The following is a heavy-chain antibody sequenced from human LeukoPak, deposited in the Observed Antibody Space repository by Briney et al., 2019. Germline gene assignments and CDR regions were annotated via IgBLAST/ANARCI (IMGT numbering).Heavy chain of an antibody. CDR1: GYTFTGYY. D-gene: IGHD5-12*01. J-gene: IGHJ6*03. V-gene: IGHV1-2*02. CDR2: INPNSGGT. CDR3: ARDSGYSGYDYHYYYMDV. Sequence: PQASVTVSCKASGYTFTGYYMHWVRQAPGQGLEWMGWINPNSGGTNYAQKFQGRVTMTRDTSISTAYMELSRLRSDDTAVYYCARDSGYSGYDYHYYYMDVWGKGTTVTISS.